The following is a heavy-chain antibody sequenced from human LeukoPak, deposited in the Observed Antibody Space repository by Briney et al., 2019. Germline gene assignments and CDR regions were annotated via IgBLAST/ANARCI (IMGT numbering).Heavy chain of an antibody. CDR1: GGTFSSYA. CDR3: ARERVVVVAANAFDI. D-gene: IGHD2-15*01. Sequence: ASAKVSCKASGGTFSSYAISWVRQAPGQGLEWMGGIIPIFGTANYAQKFQGRVTITADKSTSTAYMELSSLRSEDTAVYYCARERVVVVAANAFDIWGQGTMVTVSS. V-gene: IGHV1-69*06. J-gene: IGHJ3*02. CDR2: IIPIFGTA.